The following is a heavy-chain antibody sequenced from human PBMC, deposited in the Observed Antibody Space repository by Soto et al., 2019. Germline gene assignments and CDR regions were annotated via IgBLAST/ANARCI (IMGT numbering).Heavy chain of an antibody. CDR1: GYTFTSYG. J-gene: IGHJ4*02. V-gene: IGHV1-18*01. CDR2: ISAYNGNT. D-gene: IGHD3-22*01. Sequence: QVQLVQSGAEVKKPGASVKVSCKASGYTFTSYGISWVRQAPGQGLEWMGWISAYNGNTNYAQKLQGRVTMTTDTSTSTAYMELRSLRSDDTAVYYCATDRDPRADQNSYYNSSGYYGAEDYWGQGTLVTVSS. CDR3: ATDRDPRADQNSYYNSSGYYGAEDY.